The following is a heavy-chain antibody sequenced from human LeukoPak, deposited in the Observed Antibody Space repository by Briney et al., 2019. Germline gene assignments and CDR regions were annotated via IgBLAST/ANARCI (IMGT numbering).Heavy chain of an antibody. Sequence: GGSLRLSCAASGFTFSNAWMSWVRQAPGKGLEWVGRIKSKTDGGTTDYAAPVKGRFTISRDDSKNTLYLQMNSLKTEDTAVYYCTTDVTIFGVVIDYWGQGTLVTVSP. CDR3: TTDVTIFGVVIDY. CDR2: IKSKTDGGTT. D-gene: IGHD3-3*01. CDR1: GFTFSNAW. J-gene: IGHJ4*02. V-gene: IGHV3-15*01.